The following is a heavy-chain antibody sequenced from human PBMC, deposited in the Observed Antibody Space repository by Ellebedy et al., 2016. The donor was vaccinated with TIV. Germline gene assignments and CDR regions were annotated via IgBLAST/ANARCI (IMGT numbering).Heavy chain of an antibody. D-gene: IGHD3-10*01. J-gene: IGHJ4*02. V-gene: IGHV1-69*13. CDR3: AREGITMVRGRYFDY. Sequence: AASVKVSCKASGGTFSSYAISWVRQAPGQGLEWMGGIIPIFGTANYAQKFQGRVTITADESTSTAYMELSSLRSEDTAVYYCAREGITMVRGRYFDYWGQGTLVTVSS. CDR2: IIPIFGTA. CDR1: GGTFSSYA.